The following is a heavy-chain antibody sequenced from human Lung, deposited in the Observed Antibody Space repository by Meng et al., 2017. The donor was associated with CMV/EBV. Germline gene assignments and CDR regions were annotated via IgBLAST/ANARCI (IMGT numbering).Heavy chain of an antibody. V-gene: IGHV1-2*02. D-gene: IGHD2-2*01. Sequence: ASVXVSXXASGYTFTGYYIHWVRQAPGQGLEYMGWINPNSGGTHYAQKFQGRVTMTRDTSISKAYMELNRLRSDDTAVYFCARGDLIVVVPATIPRVGMDVWGQGTXVTVSS. CDR1: GYTFTGYY. CDR3: ARGDLIVVVPATIPRVGMDV. CDR2: INPNSGGT. J-gene: IGHJ6*02.